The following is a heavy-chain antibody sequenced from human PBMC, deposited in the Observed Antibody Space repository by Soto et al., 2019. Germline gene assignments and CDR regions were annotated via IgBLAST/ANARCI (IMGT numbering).Heavy chain of an antibody. CDR3: ARGTWIQIWSFSDYFDY. D-gene: IGHD5-18*01. V-gene: IGHV4-34*01. CDR1: GGSFSGYY. CDR2: INHSGST. J-gene: IGHJ4*02. Sequence: PSETLSLTCAVYGGSFSGYYWSWIRQPPGKGLEWIGEINHSGSTNYNPSLKSRVTISVDTSKNQFSLKLSSVTAADTAVYYCARGTWIQIWSFSDYFDYWGQGTLVTVSS.